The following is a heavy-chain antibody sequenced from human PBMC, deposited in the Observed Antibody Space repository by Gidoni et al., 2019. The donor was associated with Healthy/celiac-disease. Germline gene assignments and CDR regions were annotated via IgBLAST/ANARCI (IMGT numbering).Heavy chain of an antibody. CDR3: ARGSSSWYLRDYYFDY. CDR2: VIPIFGTA. D-gene: IGHD6-13*01. J-gene: IGHJ4*02. V-gene: IGHV1-69*01. Sequence: QVQLVQSGAEVKKPGSSVKVSCKASGGPFRSYAIRWVRQAPGQGLEWRGGVIPIFGTANYAQKFQGRVTITADESTSTAYMELSSLRSEDTAVYYCARGSSSWYLRDYYFDYWGQGTLVTVSS. CDR1: GGPFRSYA.